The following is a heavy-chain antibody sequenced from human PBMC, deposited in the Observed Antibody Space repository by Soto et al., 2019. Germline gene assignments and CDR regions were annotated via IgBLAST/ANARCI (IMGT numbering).Heavy chain of an antibody. CDR1: GFVFYDYG. J-gene: IGHJ6*02. CDR3: AKMGPGGGLPSSYGMDV. V-gene: IGHV3-30*18. Sequence: PGGSLRLSCAVSGFVFYDYGFHWVRKAPGKGLEWWAFVSANGQTQVYADSVKGRFVISKHSAWDILNCQMNRVRTGDTAHYYFAKMGPGGGLPSSYGMDVWGRGTPVTVSS. CDR2: VSANGQTQ. D-gene: IGHD3-10*01.